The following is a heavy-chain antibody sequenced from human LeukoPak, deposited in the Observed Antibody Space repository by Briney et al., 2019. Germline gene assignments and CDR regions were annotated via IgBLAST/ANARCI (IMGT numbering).Heavy chain of an antibody. CDR3: AKGSTVTTGSGSFDY. D-gene: IGHD4-17*01. CDR1: GFTFYDYA. Sequence: GGSLRLSCAASGFTFYDYAMQWVRQAPGKGVEGVSGISWNSGSIVYADSVKGRFTISRDNAKNSLYLQMNSLRAEHTALYYCAKGSTVTTGSGSFDYWGQGTLVTVSS. CDR2: ISWNSGSI. V-gene: IGHV3-9*01. J-gene: IGHJ4*02.